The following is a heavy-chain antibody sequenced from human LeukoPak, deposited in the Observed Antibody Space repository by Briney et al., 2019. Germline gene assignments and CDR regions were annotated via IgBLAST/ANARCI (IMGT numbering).Heavy chain of an antibody. D-gene: IGHD6-13*01. CDR2: IYSGGST. J-gene: IGHJ4*02. V-gene: IGHV3-53*01. Sequence: GGSLRLSCAASGFTVSSNYMSWVRQAPGKGLEWVSVIYSGGSTYYADSVKGRFTISRDNSKNTLYLQMNSLRAEDTAVYYCARSEYRSTWYGLDYWGQGTLVTVSS. CDR1: GFTVSSNY. CDR3: ARSEYRSTWYGLDY.